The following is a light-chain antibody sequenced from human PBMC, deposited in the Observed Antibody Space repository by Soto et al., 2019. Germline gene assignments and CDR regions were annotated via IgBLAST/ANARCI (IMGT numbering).Light chain of an antibody. Sequence: EIVLTQSPGTLSLSPGERATFSCRASQSVTKSYLAWYQQKPGQAPRLLIYGASSRATGIPDRFSGGGSGTDFTLTISRLEPEDFAVYYCQQYAASPWTFGQGTKVEIK. CDR2: GAS. CDR3: QQYAASPWT. V-gene: IGKV3-20*01. CDR1: QSVTKSY. J-gene: IGKJ1*01.